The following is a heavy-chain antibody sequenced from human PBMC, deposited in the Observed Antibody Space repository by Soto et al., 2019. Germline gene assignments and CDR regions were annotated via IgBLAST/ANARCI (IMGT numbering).Heavy chain of an antibody. CDR2: MYHDGNT. CDR1: VYSVTSGYY. CDR3: ARAGSSSWYRGGYFDY. J-gene: IGHJ4*02. Sequence: SEALSLTCGVSVYSVTSGYYWGWIRQPPGKGLEWIGSMYHDGNTFYNPSLKSRVTISVDTSKNQFSLKLSSVTAADTAVYYCARAGSSSWYRGGYFDYWGQGTLVTVSS. V-gene: IGHV4-38-2*01. D-gene: IGHD6-13*01.